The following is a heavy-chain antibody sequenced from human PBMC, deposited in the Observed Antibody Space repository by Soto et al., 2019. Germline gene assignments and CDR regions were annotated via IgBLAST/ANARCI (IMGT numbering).Heavy chain of an antibody. D-gene: IGHD7-27*01. Sequence: PSETLSLTGTVSGGSVSSGSYYWTWIRQPPGKGLEWIGYIYYSGSTHYNPSLKTRVAISIDTSKNQFSLKLSSVTAADTAVYYCARDYVTGDRFDYWGQGSLVTVSS. CDR2: IYYSGST. J-gene: IGHJ4*02. CDR1: GGSVSSGSYY. V-gene: IGHV4-61*01. CDR3: ARDYVTGDRFDY.